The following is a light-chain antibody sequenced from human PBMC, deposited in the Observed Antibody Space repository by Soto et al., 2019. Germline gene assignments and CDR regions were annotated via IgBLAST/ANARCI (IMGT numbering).Light chain of an antibody. J-gene: IGKJ2*01. CDR1: QIISNC. CDR3: QQYNAYSYT. CDR2: DAS. V-gene: IGKV1-5*01. Sequence: DIQMTQSPSTLSASVGDRVSFTCRASQIISNCLAWYQQKPGKAPKLVIYDASSLESGVPSRFSGSGSGTEFTLTISSLQPDDFATYYCQQYNAYSYTFGQGTKLEIK.